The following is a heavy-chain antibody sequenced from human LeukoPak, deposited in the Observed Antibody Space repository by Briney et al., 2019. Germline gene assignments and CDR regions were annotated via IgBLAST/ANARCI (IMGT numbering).Heavy chain of an antibody. D-gene: IGHD6-19*01. CDR1: GFTFSNYW. Sequence: GGSLRLSCAASGFTFSNYWMNWVRQAPGKGMEWVAIIEKDGSEILYVDSVKGGFTIPRDNAKNSLYLQMNSLRAEDTAVYYCAAGAGWLIDWWGQGTLVTVSS. CDR2: IEKDGSEI. J-gene: IGHJ4*02. CDR3: AAGAGWLIDW. V-gene: IGHV3-7*01.